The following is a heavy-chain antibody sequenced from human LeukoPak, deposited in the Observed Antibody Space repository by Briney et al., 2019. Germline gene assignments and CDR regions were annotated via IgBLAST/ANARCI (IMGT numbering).Heavy chain of an antibody. CDR2: INHSGST. J-gene: IGHJ4*02. CDR1: GGSFSGYY. D-gene: IGHD3-10*01. CDR3: ARGSGGSMVRGVIIWFDY. V-gene: IGHV4-34*01. Sequence: PSETLSLTCAVYGGSFSGYYWSWIRQPPGKGLEWIGEINHSGSTNYNPSLKSRVTISVDTSKNQFSLKLSSVTAADTAVYYCARGSGGSMVRGVIIWFDYWGQGTLVTVSS.